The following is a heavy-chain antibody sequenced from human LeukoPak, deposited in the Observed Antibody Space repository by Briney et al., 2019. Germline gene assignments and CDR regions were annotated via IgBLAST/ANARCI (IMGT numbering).Heavy chain of an antibody. D-gene: IGHD4-11*01. CDR1: GGTFSSYA. Sequence: SVKVSCKASGGTFSSYAISWVRQAPGQGLEWMGGIILIFGTANYAQKFQGRVTITADESTSTAYMELSSLRSEDTAVYYCAREAQTTVTFWFDPWGQGTLVTVSS. V-gene: IGHV1-69*13. J-gene: IGHJ5*02. CDR2: IILIFGTA. CDR3: AREAQTTVTFWFDP.